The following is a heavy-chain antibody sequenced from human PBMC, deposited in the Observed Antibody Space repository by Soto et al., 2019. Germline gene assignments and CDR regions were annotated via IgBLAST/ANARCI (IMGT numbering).Heavy chain of an antibody. V-gene: IGHV3-23*01. CDR3: AKDREGCGTNVCILYGMDV. CDR2: ISGSGGST. J-gene: IGHJ6*02. Sequence: GGSLRLSCAASGFTFSSYSMNCVRQAPGKGLEWVSTISGSGGSTYYADSVKGRFTISRDNSKNMVYLQVDSLRAEDTAVYYCAKDREGCGTNVCILYGMDVWGQGTTVTVSS. D-gene: IGHD2-21*01. CDR1: GFTFSSYS.